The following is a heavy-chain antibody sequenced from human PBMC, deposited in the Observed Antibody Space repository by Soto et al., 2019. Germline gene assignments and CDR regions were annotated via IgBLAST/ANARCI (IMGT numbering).Heavy chain of an antibody. V-gene: IGHV4-39*01. CDR1: GGSISSSSYY. J-gene: IGHJ5*02. CDR3: ARHRALNWFDP. CDR2: IYYSGST. Sequence: PSETLSLTCIVSGGSISSSSYYWGWIRQPPGKGLEWIGSIYYSGSTYYNPSLKSRVTISVDTSKNQFSLKLSSVTAADTAVFYCARHRALNWFDPWGQGTLGTVSA.